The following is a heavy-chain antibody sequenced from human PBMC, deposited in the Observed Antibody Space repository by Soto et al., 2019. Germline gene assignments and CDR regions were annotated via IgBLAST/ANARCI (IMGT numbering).Heavy chain of an antibody. CDR1: GFTFDDYT. Sequence: GGSLRLSCAASGFTFDDYTMHWVRQAPGKGLEWVSLISWDGGSTYYADSVKGRFTISRDNSKNSLYLQMNSLRTEDTALYYCAKDVIAAAGTYGMDVWGQGTTVTVSS. CDR2: ISWDGGST. V-gene: IGHV3-43*01. CDR3: AKDVIAAAGTYGMDV. J-gene: IGHJ6*02. D-gene: IGHD6-13*01.